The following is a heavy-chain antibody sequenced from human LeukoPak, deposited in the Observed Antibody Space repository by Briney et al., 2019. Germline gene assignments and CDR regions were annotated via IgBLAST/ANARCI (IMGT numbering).Heavy chain of an antibody. CDR1: GGTFSSYA. CDR2: IIPIFGTA. J-gene: IGHJ6*04. V-gene: IGHV1-69*01. CDR3: ARGGVPAALYGMDV. Sequence: ASVKVSCKASGGTFSSYALSWVRQAPGQGLEWMGGIIPIFGTANYAQKFQGRVTITADESTSTAYMELSSLRSEDTAVYYCARGGVPAALYGMDVWGKGTTVTVSS. D-gene: IGHD2-2*01.